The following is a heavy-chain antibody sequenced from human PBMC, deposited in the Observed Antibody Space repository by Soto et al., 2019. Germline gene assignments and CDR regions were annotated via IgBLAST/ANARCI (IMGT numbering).Heavy chain of an antibody. D-gene: IGHD2-2*01. J-gene: IGHJ6*02. CDR2: IIPIFGIA. Sequence: QVQLVQSGAEVKKPGSSVKVSCTASGGTFSRYSITWVRQAPGHGLEWIGRIIPIFGIASYAQKFQGRVTITADESTSXAXMXXSSLRSDDTAVYYCAREDRDRETGLVPAAIDGMDVGGQGPTVTFSS. CDR1: GGTFSRYS. V-gene: IGHV1-69*08. CDR3: AREDRDRETGLVPAAIDGMDV.